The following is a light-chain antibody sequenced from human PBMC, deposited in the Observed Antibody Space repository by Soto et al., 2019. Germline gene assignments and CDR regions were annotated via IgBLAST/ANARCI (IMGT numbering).Light chain of an antibody. Sequence: DIQMTQSPSTLSASVGDRVTITCRASQSISSWLAWYQQKPGNAPKLLIYGASSLESGVPARFSGSGSGTEFTLSISSLQPDDFATYYCQHYITFPHTFGGGTKVDNK. J-gene: IGKJ4*01. V-gene: IGKV1-5*01. CDR1: QSISSW. CDR2: GAS. CDR3: QHYITFPHT.